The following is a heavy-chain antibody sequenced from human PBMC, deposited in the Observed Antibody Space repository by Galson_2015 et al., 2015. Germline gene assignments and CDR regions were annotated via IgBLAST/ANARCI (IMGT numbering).Heavy chain of an antibody. J-gene: IGHJ4*02. CDR1: GFTFSSYA. CDR2: ISGSGGST. D-gene: IGHD2-2*01. CDR3: AKGVVVVPAARGVSYDY. V-gene: IGHV3-23*01. Sequence: SLRLSCAASGFTFSSYAMSWVRQAPGKGLEWVSAISGSGGSTYYADSVKGRFTISRDNSKNTLYLQMSSLRAEDTAVYYCAKGVVVVPAARGVSYDYWGQGTLVTVSS.